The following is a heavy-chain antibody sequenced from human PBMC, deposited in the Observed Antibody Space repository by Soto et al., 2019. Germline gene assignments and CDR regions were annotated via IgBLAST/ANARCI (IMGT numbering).Heavy chain of an antibody. CDR2: INQDGSEK. CDR1: GCTFRTYW. J-gene: IGHJ6*02. CDR3: ARDGSTSWYSYDYHGMDV. V-gene: IGHV3-7*05. D-gene: IGHD5-18*01. Sequence: EVQLVESGGGLVQPGRSLRLSCEASGCTFRTYWLSWVRQVPGKGLEWVANINQDGSEKNYVDSVKGRFTISRDNAKNSLYLQMSSLRAEDTALYYCARDGSTSWYSYDYHGMDVWGQGTTFTVSS.